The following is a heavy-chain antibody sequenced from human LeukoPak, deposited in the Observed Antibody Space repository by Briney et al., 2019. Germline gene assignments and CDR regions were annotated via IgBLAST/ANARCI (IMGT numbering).Heavy chain of an antibody. CDR3: AKDIDDIPKSPFDY. V-gene: IGHV3-48*04. CDR1: GFTFSSYS. Sequence: PGGSLRLSCAASGFTFSSYSMNWVRQAPGKGLEWVSYISSSSSTIYYADSVKGRFTISRDNAKNSLYLQMNSLRAEDTALYYCAKDIDDIPKSPFDYWGQGTLVTVSS. CDR2: ISSSSSTI. D-gene: IGHD3-9*01. J-gene: IGHJ4*02.